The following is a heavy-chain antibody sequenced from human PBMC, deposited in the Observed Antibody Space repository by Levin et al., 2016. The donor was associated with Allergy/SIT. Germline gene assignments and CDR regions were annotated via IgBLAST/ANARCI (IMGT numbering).Heavy chain of an antibody. V-gene: IGHV3-23*01. J-gene: IGHJ3*02. D-gene: IGHD3-22*01. CDR1: GFTFSSYA. Sequence: GESLKISCAASGFTFSSYAMSWVRQAPGKGLEWVSAISGSGGSTYYADSVKGRFTISRDNSKNTLYLQMNSLRAEDTAVYYCAKDSHYYDHDAFDIWGQGTMVTVSS. CDR2: ISGSGGST. CDR3: AKDSHYYDHDAFDI.